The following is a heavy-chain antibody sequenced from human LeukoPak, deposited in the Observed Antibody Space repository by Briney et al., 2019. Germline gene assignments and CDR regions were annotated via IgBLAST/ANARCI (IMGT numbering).Heavy chain of an antibody. Sequence: ASVKVSCKASGYTFTSYYMHWVRQAPGQGLEWMGIINPSGGSTSYAQKFQGRVTMTRDTSISTAYMELSRLRSDDTAVYYCARVGYCSSTSCYEWFDPWGQGTLVTVSS. CDR3: ARVGYCSSTSCYEWFDP. V-gene: IGHV1-46*01. CDR1: GYTFTSYY. CDR2: INPSGGST. J-gene: IGHJ5*02. D-gene: IGHD2-2*01.